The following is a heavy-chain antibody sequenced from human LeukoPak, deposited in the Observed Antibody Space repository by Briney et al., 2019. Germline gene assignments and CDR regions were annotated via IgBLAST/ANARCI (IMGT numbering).Heavy chain of an antibody. CDR1: GGSFSNYY. CDR2: INYSGST. CDR3: ARVSTMIVFDY. Sequence: SETLSLTCTFSGGSFSNYYWGWIRQPPGKGLEWIGLINYSGSTNYNPSLKSRVTISADTSKNQFSLKLSSVTAADTAVYYCARVSTMIVFDYWGQGTLVTVSS. D-gene: IGHD3-22*01. V-gene: IGHV4-59*01. J-gene: IGHJ4*02.